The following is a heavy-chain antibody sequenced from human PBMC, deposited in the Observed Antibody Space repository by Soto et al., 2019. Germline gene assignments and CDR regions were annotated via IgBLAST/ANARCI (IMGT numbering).Heavy chain of an antibody. D-gene: IGHD4-4*01. J-gene: IGHJ5*02. Sequence: PSETLSLTCTVSGGSVSSGSYYWSWIRQPPGKGLEWIGYIYYSGSTNYNPSLKSRVTISVDTSKNQFSLKLSSVTAADTAVYYCARVVMTTVTNWFDPWGQGTLVTVSS. CDR1: GGSVSSGSYY. V-gene: IGHV4-61*01. CDR3: ARVVMTTVTNWFDP. CDR2: IYYSGST.